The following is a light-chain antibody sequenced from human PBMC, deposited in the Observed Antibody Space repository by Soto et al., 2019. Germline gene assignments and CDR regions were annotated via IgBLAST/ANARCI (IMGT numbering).Light chain of an antibody. V-gene: IGKV3-20*01. CDR2: GAS. Sequence: EIVLTHSPCTLSLSPGERATLSCRASQSVSSSYLAWYQQKPGQAPRLLIYGASSRATGIPDRFSGSGSGTDFTLTISRLEPEDFAVYYCQQYGSSPPITFGQGTRLEIK. J-gene: IGKJ5*01. CDR3: QQYGSSPPIT. CDR1: QSVSSSY.